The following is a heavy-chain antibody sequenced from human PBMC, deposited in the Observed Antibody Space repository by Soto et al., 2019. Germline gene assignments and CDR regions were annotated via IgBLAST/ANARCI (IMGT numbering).Heavy chain of an antibody. V-gene: IGHV1-46*01. D-gene: IGHD3-3*01. Sequence: ASLKVSCKASGYTFTSYYMHWVRQAPGQGLEWMGIINPSGGSTSYAQKFQGRVTMTRDTSTSTVYMELSSLRSEDTAVYYCASQGPNFWSGYYKGAFDYWGQGTLVTVSS. CDR3: ASQGPNFWSGYYKGAFDY. CDR2: INPSGGST. J-gene: IGHJ4*02. CDR1: GYTFTSYY.